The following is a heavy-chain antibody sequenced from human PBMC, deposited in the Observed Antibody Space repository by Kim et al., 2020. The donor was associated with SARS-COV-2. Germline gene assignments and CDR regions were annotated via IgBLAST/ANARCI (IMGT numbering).Heavy chain of an antibody. D-gene: IGHD1-1*01. CDR2: IIPIFGTA. CDR1: GGTFSSYA. Sequence: SVKVSCKASGGTFSSYAISWVRQAPGQGLEWMGGIIPIFGTANYAQKFQGRVTITADESTSTAYMELSSLRSEDTAVYYCARWDELERPDYYYYGMDVWGQGTTVTVSS. J-gene: IGHJ6*02. CDR3: ARWDELERPDYYYYGMDV. V-gene: IGHV1-69*13.